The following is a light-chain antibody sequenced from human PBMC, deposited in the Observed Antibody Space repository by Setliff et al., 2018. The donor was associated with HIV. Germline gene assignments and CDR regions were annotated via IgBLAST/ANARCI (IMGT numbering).Light chain of an antibody. CDR1: SGINVGSYR. CDR2: YKSDSDK. J-gene: IGLJ3*02. V-gene: IGLV5-45*01. Sequence: QLVLTQPASLSASLGASASLTCTLRSGINVGSYRIYWYQQKPGSPPQFLLRYKSDSDKQQGSGVPSRFSGSRDASANAGILLISGLQSEDETDYYCAIWHSNTWVFGGGTKVTV. CDR3: AIWHSNTWV.